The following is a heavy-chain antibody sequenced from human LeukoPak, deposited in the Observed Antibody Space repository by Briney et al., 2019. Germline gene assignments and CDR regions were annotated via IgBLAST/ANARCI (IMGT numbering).Heavy chain of an antibody. CDR2: IYYSRST. J-gene: IGHJ3*02. CDR1: GGSISSYY. Sequence: SETLSLTCTVSGGSISSYYWSWIRQPPGKGLEWIGYIYYSRSTNYNPSLKSRVTISVDTSKNQFSLKLSSVTAADTAVYYCASRGYHDAFDIWGQGTMVTVSS. V-gene: IGHV4-59*01. CDR3: ASRGYHDAFDI. D-gene: IGHD3-22*01.